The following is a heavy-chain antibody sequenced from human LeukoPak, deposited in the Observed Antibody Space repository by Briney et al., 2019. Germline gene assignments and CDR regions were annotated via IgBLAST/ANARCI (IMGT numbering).Heavy chain of an antibody. V-gene: IGHV3-21*01. CDR2: ISSTSTYT. D-gene: IGHD3/OR15-3a*01. Sequence: RPGGSLRLSCAASGFTFSSYTMNWVRQAPGKGLEWVSAISSTSTYTYYADSLKGRFTISRDNAKNSLYLQMNSLRVEDTAVYYCAGDGQVNWFDPWGQGTLVTVSS. CDR3: AGDGQVNWFDP. J-gene: IGHJ5*02. CDR1: GFTFSSYT.